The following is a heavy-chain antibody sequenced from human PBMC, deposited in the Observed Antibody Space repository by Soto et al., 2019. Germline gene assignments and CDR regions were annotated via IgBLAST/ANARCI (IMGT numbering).Heavy chain of an antibody. Sequence: GGSLRLSCAGSGFTFTRYSMNWVRQAPGKGLEWVASISSTTNYIYYGESLKGRLTTSRDNAKNSMYLQMNTLRAEDTAVYYCARESEDLSSNLDYWGQGTLVTVSS. CDR1: GFTFTRYS. V-gene: IGHV3-21*06. J-gene: IGHJ4*02. CDR3: ARESEDLSSNLDY. CDR2: ISSTTNYI.